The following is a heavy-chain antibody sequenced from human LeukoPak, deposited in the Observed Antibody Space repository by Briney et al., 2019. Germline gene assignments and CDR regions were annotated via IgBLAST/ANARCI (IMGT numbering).Heavy chain of an antibody. CDR2: IIPIFGTA. CDR1: GGTFRSYA. CDR3: ASGRGTIFGVESFDY. J-gene: IGHJ4*02. D-gene: IGHD3-3*01. V-gene: IGHV1-69*05. Sequence: SVKVSCKASGGTFRSYAISWVRQAPGQGLEWMGGIIPIFGTANYAQKFQGRVTITTDESTSTAYMELSSLRSEDTAVYYCASGRGTIFGVESFDYWGQGTLVTVSS.